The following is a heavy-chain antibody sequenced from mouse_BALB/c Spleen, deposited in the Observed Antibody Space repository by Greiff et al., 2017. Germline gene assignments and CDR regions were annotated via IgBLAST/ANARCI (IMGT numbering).Heavy chain of an antibody. CDR2: IRNKANGYTT. Sequence: EVQLVESGGGLVQPGGSLRLSCATSGFTFTDYYMSWVRQPPGKALEWLGFIRNKANGYTTEYSASVKGRFTISRDISHSILYLQMNTLRAEDSATYYCARDIGLDDAMDYWGQGTSVTVSS. J-gene: IGHJ4*01. CDR1: GFTFTDYY. D-gene: IGHD2-2*01. CDR3: ARDIGLDDAMDY. V-gene: IGHV7-3*02.